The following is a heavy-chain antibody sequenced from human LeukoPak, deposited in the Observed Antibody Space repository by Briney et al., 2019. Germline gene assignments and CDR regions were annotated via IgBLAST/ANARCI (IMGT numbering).Heavy chain of an antibody. CDR3: ARGTTNYYYYYMDV. D-gene: IGHD1-14*01. CDR1: GGSIGVYY. J-gene: IGHJ6*03. Sequence: PSETLSLTCSVSGGSIGVYYWYWIRQPAGKGLEWIGRMYSGGTSHYNPSLTSRVTMSVDTSKNQFSLKLNSVTAADTAVYYCARGTTNYYYYYMDVWGKGTTVTVSS. CDR2: MYSGGTS. V-gene: IGHV4-4*07.